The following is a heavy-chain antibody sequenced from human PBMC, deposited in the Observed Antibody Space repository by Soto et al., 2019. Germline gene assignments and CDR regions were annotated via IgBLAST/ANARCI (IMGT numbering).Heavy chain of an antibody. CDR2: TSYDGSKK. CDR3: AKEGQAHCSGGTCFSGGFDS. D-gene: IGHD2-15*01. Sequence: QVQLVESGGGVVQPGKSLRLSCVASGFTFRSYAMHWVRQAPGQGLEWVAFTSYDGSKKDYAESVKGRFTVSRANFENILYLEMTSLRPEDTAVYYCAKEGQAHCSGGTCFSGGFDSWGHGTQVTVSS. V-gene: IGHV3-30*18. CDR1: GFTFRSYA. J-gene: IGHJ5*01.